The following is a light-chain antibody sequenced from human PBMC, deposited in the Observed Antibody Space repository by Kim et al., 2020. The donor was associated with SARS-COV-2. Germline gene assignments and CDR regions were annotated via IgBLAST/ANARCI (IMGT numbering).Light chain of an antibody. CDR1: SSXXGAXNX. Sequence: VTIASTXTSSXXGAXNXVPXYQXHXGKVPXXXIXDVTKRPSGVPDXFSGSKSGNTASLTISGLQTEXEADYYCSSYAGSYTMIFGGGTQLTVL. V-gene: IGLV2-11*01. J-gene: IGLJ2*01. CDR2: DVT. CDR3: SSYAGSYTMI.